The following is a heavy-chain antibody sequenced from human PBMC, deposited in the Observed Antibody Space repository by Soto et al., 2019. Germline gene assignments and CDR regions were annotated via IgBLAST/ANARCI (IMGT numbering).Heavy chain of an antibody. J-gene: IGHJ4*02. CDR2: INPKTGDT. Sequence: ASVKVSCKASRYTFTGYYLHWVRQAPGQGLECMGWINPKTGDTTYAQKFQGRVTLTRXTXXSXXXMXLXXLGXDXTAVYYCARDNSGIEYGDFDYWGQGTLVTVSS. D-gene: IGHD1-26*01. V-gene: IGHV1-2*02. CDR1: RYTFTGYY. CDR3: ARDNSGIEYGDFDY.